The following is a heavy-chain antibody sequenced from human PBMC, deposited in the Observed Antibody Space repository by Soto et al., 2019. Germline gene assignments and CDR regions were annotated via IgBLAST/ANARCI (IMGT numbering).Heavy chain of an antibody. CDR1: GGSISSYY. V-gene: IGHV4-59*08. CDR3: ARRRGYCSNTSCSYFGY. J-gene: IGHJ4*02. D-gene: IGHD2-2*01. CDR2: IYFSGST. Sequence: SETLSLTCTVSGGSISSYYWSWIRQPPGKGLEWIGYIYFSGSTNYNPSLKSRVTISVDTSKNQFSLKLSSVTAADTAVYYCARRRGYCSNTSCSYFGYWGQGTLVTVSS.